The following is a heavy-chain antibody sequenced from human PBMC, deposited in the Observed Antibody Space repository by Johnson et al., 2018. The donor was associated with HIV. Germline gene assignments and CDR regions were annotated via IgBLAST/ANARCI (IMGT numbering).Heavy chain of an antibody. CDR3: AREGAWSSSWYHDAFDI. J-gene: IGHJ3*02. CDR1: GFTFSMYS. CDR2: ISYDGSNE. D-gene: IGHD6-13*01. Sequence: QEQLVESGGGVVQPGRSLRLSCAASGFTFSMYSMHWVRQAPGKGLEWVALISYDGSNEYYADSVKGRFTISRDNSKNTLYLQMNSLRAEDTDGYYCAREGAWSSSWYHDAFDIWGQGTMVTVSS. V-gene: IGHV3-30*14.